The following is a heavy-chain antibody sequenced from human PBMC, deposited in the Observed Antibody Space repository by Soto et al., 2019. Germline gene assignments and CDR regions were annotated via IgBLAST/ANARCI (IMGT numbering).Heavy chain of an antibody. J-gene: IGHJ6*02. V-gene: IGHV3-21*01. CDR3: ARDLALQRGVPYYYYGMDV. CDR1: GFTFSSYS. CDR2: TSSSSSYI. Sequence: GSLRLSCAASGFTFSSYSMNWVRQAPGKGLEWVSSTSSSSSYIYYADSVKGRFTISRDNAKNSLYLQMNSLRAEDTAVYYCARDLALQRGVPYYYYGMDVWGQGTTVTVSS.